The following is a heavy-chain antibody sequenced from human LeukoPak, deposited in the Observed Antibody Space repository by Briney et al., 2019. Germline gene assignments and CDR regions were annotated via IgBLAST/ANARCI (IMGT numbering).Heavy chain of an antibody. CDR1: GGSISSSTDY. D-gene: IGHD1-1*01. Sequence: SETLSLTRTVSGGSISSSTDYWGWIRQAPGKGLEWIGSIYYHENTYYNSSLKSRVTISVDTSKNQFSLKLNSVTAADTAVYFCARRAYSTAYWKHFDSWGQGTLVTVSS. CDR3: ARRAYSTAYWKHFDS. J-gene: IGHJ4*02. V-gene: IGHV4-39*01. CDR2: IYYHENT.